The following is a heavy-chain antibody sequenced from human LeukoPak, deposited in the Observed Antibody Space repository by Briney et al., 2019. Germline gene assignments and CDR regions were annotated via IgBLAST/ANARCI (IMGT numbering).Heavy chain of an antibody. CDR1: GGSFSGYY. D-gene: IGHD2-2*01. Sequence: SETLSLTCAVYGGSFSGYYWSWIRQPPGKGLEWIGEINHSGSTNYNPSLKSRVTISVDTSKNQFSLKLSSVTAADTAVYFCVRTNRYCSSTSCYAESYYYYMDVWGKGATVTISS. J-gene: IGHJ6*03. V-gene: IGHV4-34*01. CDR3: VRTNRYCSSTSCYAESYYYYMDV. CDR2: INHSGST.